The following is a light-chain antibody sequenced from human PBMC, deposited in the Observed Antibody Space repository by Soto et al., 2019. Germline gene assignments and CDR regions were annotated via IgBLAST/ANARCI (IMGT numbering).Light chain of an antibody. CDR2: DVS. J-gene: IGLJ2*01. Sequence: QSALTQPASVSGSPGQSITISCTGTSRDVGGYNYVSWYQQHPGKAPKLMIYDVSNRPSGVSNRFSGSKSGNTASLTISGLQAEDEAAYYCSSYTSSSTLDVVFGGGTKRTVL. CDR3: SSYTSSSTLDVV. V-gene: IGLV2-14*01. CDR1: SRDVGGYNY.